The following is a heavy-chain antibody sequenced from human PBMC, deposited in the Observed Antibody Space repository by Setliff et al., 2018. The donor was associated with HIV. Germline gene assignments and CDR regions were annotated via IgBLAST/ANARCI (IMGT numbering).Heavy chain of an antibody. CDR3: VRQEGGTTVITSASLDI. Sequence: GESLKISCKGSGYSFSTYWIAWVRQMPGKGLEWMGIIYPGDSDTRCSPSFQGQVTISADKSISTAYLQWSSLKASDTAMYYCVRQEGGTTVITSASLDIWGQGTMVTVSS. D-gene: IGHD4-17*01. CDR1: GYSFSTYW. CDR2: IYPGDSDT. V-gene: IGHV5-51*01. J-gene: IGHJ3*02.